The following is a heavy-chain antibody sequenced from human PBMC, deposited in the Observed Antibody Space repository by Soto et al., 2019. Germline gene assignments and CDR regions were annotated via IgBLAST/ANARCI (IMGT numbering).Heavy chain of an antibody. Sequence: SVKCSCKASGGTFSSYAISWVGQAPGQGLEWMGGIIPILGTADYAQKFQGRVTITADESTRTTYMVRRSTECEETAGHCIGGGSGAKLSSSWGQGTLVTVSS. D-gene: IGHD6-13*01. J-gene: IGHJ4*02. CDR1: GGTFSSYA. CDR3: GGGSGAKLSSS. CDR2: IIPILGTA. V-gene: IGHV1-69*13.